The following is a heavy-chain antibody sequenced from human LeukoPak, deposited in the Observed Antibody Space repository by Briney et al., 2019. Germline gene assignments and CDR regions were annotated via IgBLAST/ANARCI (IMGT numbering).Heavy chain of an antibody. D-gene: IGHD3-10*01. CDR2: IWYDGSNK. J-gene: IGHJ4*02. CDR1: GFTFSSYG. Sequence: GGSLRLSCAASGFTFSSYGMHWVRQAPGKGLEWVAVIWYDGSNKYYADSMKGRFTISRDNSKNTLYLQTNSLRAEDTAVYYCAKDILWFGELFVDYWGQGTLVTVSS. CDR3: AKDILWFGELFVDY. V-gene: IGHV3-33*06.